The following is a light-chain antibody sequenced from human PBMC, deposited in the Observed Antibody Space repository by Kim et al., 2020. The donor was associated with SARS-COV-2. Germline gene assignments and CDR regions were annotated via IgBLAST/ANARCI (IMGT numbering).Light chain of an antibody. CDR2: QNF. J-gene: IGLJ2*01. Sequence: SYELTQPPSVSVSPGQTATITCSGHTLGDKYVSWYQQRPGQSPVLILYQNFKWPSGMPDRFSGSNSGNTATLTISATETMDEADYYCQAWDSNTVAFGGG. CDR3: QAWDSNTVA. CDR1: TLGDKY. V-gene: IGLV3-1*01.